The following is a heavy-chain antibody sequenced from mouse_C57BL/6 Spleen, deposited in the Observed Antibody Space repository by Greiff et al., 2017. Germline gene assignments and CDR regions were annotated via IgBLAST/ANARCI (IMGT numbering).Heavy chain of an antibody. CDR2: ISSGSSTI. J-gene: IGHJ4*01. Sequence: EVMLVESGGGLVKPGGSLKLSCAASGFTFSDYGMHWVRQAPEKGLEWVAYISSGSSTIYYADTVKGRFTISRDNAKNTLFLQMTSLRSEDTAMYYCARGDYDAGYAMDYWGQGTSVTVSS. D-gene: IGHD2-4*01. V-gene: IGHV5-17*01. CDR1: GFTFSDYG. CDR3: ARGDYDAGYAMDY.